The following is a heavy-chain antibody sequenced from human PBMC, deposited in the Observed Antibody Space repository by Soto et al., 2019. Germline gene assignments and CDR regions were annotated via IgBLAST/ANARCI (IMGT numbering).Heavy chain of an antibody. J-gene: IGHJ4*02. Sequence: ASVKVACKASGYTFTSYGSSWVRQAPGQGLEWMGWISAYNGNTNYAQKLQGRVTMTTDTSTSTAYMELRSLRSDDTAVYYCARDGWVYSPLTLDYWGQGTLVTVSS. V-gene: IGHV1-18*01. CDR2: ISAYNGNT. D-gene: IGHD4-4*01. CDR1: GYTFTSYG. CDR3: ARDGWVYSPLTLDY.